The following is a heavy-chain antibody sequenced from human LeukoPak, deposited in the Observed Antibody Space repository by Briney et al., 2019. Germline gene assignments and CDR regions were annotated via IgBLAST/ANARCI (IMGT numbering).Heavy chain of an antibody. J-gene: IGHJ4*02. D-gene: IGHD3-22*01. Sequence: SETLSLTCTVSGGSISSGSYYWSWIRQPAGKGLEWIGRIYTGGSTNYNPSLKSRVTISVDTSKNQFSLKLSSVTAADTAVYYCARVRPYYDSSGYTPYYFGYWGQGTLVTVSS. CDR1: GGSISSGSYY. V-gene: IGHV4-61*02. CDR2: IYTGGST. CDR3: ARVRPYYDSSGYTPYYFGY.